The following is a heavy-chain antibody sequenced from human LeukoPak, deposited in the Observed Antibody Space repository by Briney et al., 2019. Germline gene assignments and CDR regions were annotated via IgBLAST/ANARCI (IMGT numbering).Heavy chain of an antibody. D-gene: IGHD3-3*01. V-gene: IGHV3-23*01. CDR1: GFTFSSYA. J-gene: IGHJ6*03. CDR2: ISGSGGST. Sequence: GGSLRLSCAASGFTFSSYAMSWVRQAPGKGLEWVSAISGSGGSTYYADSVKGRFTISRDNSKNTLYLQMNSLRAEDTAVYYCAKGGRITIFGVVTHMDVWGKGTTVTVSS. CDR3: AKGGRITIFGVVTHMDV.